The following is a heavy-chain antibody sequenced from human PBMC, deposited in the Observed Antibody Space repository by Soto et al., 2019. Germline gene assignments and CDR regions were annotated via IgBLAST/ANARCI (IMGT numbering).Heavy chain of an antibody. Sequence: VQLLESGGDLVQPGGSLRLSCVASGFILNNYAMSWVRQAPGKGLEWVSTIGGTDGDSDGAPWYEDSVKGRFTISRDSSANTLFLHMDNLRAEDSALYYCAKRGRNWGAFDFWGQGTTVVVSS. D-gene: IGHD7-27*01. V-gene: IGHV3-23*01. J-gene: IGHJ3*01. CDR1: GFILNNYA. CDR2: IGGTDGDSDGAP. CDR3: AKRGRNWGAFDF.